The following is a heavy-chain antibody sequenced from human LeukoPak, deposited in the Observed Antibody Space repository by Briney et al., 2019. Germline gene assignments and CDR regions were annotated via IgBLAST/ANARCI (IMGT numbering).Heavy chain of an antibody. CDR3: ATDNGGRFDY. Sequence: SETLSLTCVVSGYSISSGHYWGWIRQPPGKGLDWIGSIYHSGSTHYNPSLKSRVITSVDTSKNQFSLKLTSVTAADTAVYYCATDNGGRFDYWGQGTLVTVSS. D-gene: IGHD2-8*01. V-gene: IGHV4-38-2*02. CDR2: IYHSGST. CDR1: GYSISSGHY. J-gene: IGHJ4*02.